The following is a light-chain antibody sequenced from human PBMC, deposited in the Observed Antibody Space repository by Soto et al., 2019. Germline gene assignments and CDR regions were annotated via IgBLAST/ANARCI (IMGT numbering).Light chain of an antibody. Sequence: QSSLTLPACVSGSPGQSITISCTGTINDVGSYDFVSWYQQQPGKARKLLIYEVSNRPSGVSHRFSGSKSDNTASLTISGLQSEDEADYYCRSSTTFTTLVFGTGTKVTVL. V-gene: IGLV2-14*01. CDR3: RSSTTFTTLV. CDR2: EVS. CDR1: INDVGSYDF. J-gene: IGLJ1*01.